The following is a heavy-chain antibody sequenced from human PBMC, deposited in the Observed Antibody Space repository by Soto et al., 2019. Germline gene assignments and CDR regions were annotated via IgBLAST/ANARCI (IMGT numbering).Heavy chain of an antibody. D-gene: IGHD2-2*01. Sequence: SETLSLTCTVSGGSISSGDYYWNWIRQPPGKGLEWIGSIYYSGSTYYSPSLKSRVTISVGTSKNQFSLKLSSVTAADTAVYYCVRGDPGACSSTSCNDAFDLWGRGTMVTVSS. CDR2: IYYSGST. J-gene: IGHJ3*01. V-gene: IGHV4-30-4*01. CDR3: VRGDPGACSSTSCNDAFDL. CDR1: GGSISSGDYY.